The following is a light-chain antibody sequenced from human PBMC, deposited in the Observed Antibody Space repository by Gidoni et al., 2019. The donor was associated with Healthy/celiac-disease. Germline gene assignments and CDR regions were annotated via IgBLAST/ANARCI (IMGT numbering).Light chain of an antibody. Sequence: DIQLTPSPSFLSASVGDRVTITCRASQGISSYLAWYQQKPGKAPKLLIYAASTLQSGVPSRFSGSGSGTEFTLTISSLQPEDFATYYCQQLNSYPSFTFGPXTKVDIK. CDR3: QQLNSYPSFT. J-gene: IGKJ3*01. CDR2: AAS. V-gene: IGKV1-9*01. CDR1: QGISSY.